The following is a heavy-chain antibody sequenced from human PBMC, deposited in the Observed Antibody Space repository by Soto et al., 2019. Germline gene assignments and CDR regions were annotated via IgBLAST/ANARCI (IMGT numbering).Heavy chain of an antibody. J-gene: IGHJ5*02. D-gene: IGHD6-19*01. V-gene: IGHV3-48*02. CDR3: ARDKGGTVAGFNWFDP. Sequence: SGGDLVQPGGFLRLSCVASGFKFSMFGMNWVRQAPGKGLEWIAYISSSSATIIYGGSVEGRFTVSRDNAENSLFLQMKSLRDEDTAVYYCARDKGGTVAGFNWFDPWGHGTPVTVST. CDR2: ISSSSATI. CDR1: GFKFSMFG.